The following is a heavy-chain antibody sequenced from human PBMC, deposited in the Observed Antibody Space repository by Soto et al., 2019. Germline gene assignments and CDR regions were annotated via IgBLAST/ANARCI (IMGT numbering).Heavy chain of an antibody. D-gene: IGHD2-21*01. CDR3: CRHDVRWGSCDY. V-gene: IGHV3-73*02. CDR2: IRNKADSYAT. J-gene: IGHJ4*02. CDR1: GLTFSASA. Sequence: EVQLVESGGGLVQPGGSLKLSCVASGLTFSASAMHWVRQASGKGLEWVGRIRNKADSYATVYAAPVQGRFTISRDDSKSMAYLQMNSLKTEDTAVYYCCRHDVRWGSCDYWGQGTLGTVSS.